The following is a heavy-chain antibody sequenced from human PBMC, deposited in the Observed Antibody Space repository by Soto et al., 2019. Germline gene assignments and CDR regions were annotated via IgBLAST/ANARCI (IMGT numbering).Heavy chain of an antibody. V-gene: IGHV1-18*01. Sequence: QVQLVQSGAEVKKPGASVKVSCKASGYTFTSYGISWVRQAPGQGLEWMGWISAYNGNTNYAQKRQGRVTMTPDTSTSPAYVEQRSLRSDDTAVYYCARVYYGSGSYYQGPALDYWGQGTLVTVSS. J-gene: IGHJ4*02. D-gene: IGHD3-10*01. CDR3: ARVYYGSGSYYQGPALDY. CDR2: ISAYNGNT. CDR1: GYTFTSYG.